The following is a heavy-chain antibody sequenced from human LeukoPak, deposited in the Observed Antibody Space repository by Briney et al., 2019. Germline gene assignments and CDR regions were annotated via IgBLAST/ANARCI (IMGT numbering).Heavy chain of an antibody. Sequence: SETLYLTCTVSGGSVGDGYYYWNWIRQPPGKGLEWIGYIFHSGSINNNPSLKSRVTISVDTSKNQFSLKLTSVTAADTAVYYCTRGSYYYDIWGQGTLVTVSS. CDR1: GGSVGDGYYY. V-gene: IGHV4-61*01. CDR2: IFHSGSI. J-gene: IGHJ4*02. CDR3: TRGSYYYDI. D-gene: IGHD3-22*01.